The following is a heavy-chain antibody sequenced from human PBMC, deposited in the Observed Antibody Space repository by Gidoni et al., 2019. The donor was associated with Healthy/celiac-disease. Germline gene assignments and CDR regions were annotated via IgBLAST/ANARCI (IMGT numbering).Heavy chain of an antibody. Sequence: QVQLVQSGAEVKKPGSSVKVSCKASGGTFSSYAISWVRQAPGQGLEWMGGIIPIVGTANYAQKCQGRVTITADESTSTAYMELSSLRAEDTAVYYCARAGGNYYGSGSYYAYFDYWGQGTLVTVSS. J-gene: IGHJ4*02. CDR2: IIPIVGTA. CDR3: ARAGGNYYGSGSYYAYFDY. D-gene: IGHD3-10*01. V-gene: IGHV1-69*01. CDR1: GGTFSSYA.